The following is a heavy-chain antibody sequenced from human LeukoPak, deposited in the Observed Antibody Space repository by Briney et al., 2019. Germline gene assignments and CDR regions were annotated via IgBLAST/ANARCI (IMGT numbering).Heavy chain of an antibody. CDR3: AKPSLRWYNNLDY. CDR1: GFTFSSYW. Sequence: GGSLRLSCAASGFTFSSYWMHWVRQAPGKGLVWVSRINSDGSSTSYADSVKGRFTISRDNAKNTLYLQMNSLRAEDTAVYYCAKPSLRWYNNLDYWGQGTLVTVSS. V-gene: IGHV3-74*01. CDR2: INSDGSST. J-gene: IGHJ4*02. D-gene: IGHD4-23*01.